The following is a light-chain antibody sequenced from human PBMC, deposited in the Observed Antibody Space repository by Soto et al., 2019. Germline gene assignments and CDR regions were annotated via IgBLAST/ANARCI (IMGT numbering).Light chain of an antibody. J-gene: IGKJ2*01. Sequence: EIVLTQSPGTLSLSPGERGTLSCRASQSLRSSYLAWYQQKPGQAPRLLIFGASSRATGIPDRFSGSGSGTDFTLTISRLEPADFAVYYCQQYGSSPYTFGQGTKLEIK. CDR1: QSLRSSY. CDR3: QQYGSSPYT. V-gene: IGKV3-20*01. CDR2: GAS.